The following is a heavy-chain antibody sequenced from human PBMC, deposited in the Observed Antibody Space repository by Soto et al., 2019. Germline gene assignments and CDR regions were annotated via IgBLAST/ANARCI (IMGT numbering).Heavy chain of an antibody. J-gene: IGHJ5*02. CDR3: ARERRWSYYGSGDNWFDP. CDR2: TYYRSKWYN. V-gene: IGHV6-1*01. CDR1: GDSVSSNSAA. Sequence: SPTLSLTCAISGDSVSSNSAAWNWIRQSPSRGLEWLGRTYYRSKWYNDYAVSVKSRITINPDTSKNQFSLQLNSVTPEDTAVYYCARERRWSYYGSGDNWFDPWGQGTLVTVSS. D-gene: IGHD3-10*01.